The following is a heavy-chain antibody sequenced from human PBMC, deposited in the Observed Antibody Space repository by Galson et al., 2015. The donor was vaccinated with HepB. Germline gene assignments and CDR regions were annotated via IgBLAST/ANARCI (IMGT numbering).Heavy chain of an antibody. CDR3: AKLAVRSSYSGYDY. Sequence: SLRLSCAVSGFTFSSSGMYWVRQAPGKGLEWVSGISGSGGNTYYADSVKGRFTVSRDNFKNTLYLQINSLRAEDTATYYCAKLAVRSSYSGYDYWGQGTLVTVSS. CDR2: ISGSGGNT. J-gene: IGHJ4*02. V-gene: IGHV3-23*01. D-gene: IGHD5-12*01. CDR1: GFTFSSSG.